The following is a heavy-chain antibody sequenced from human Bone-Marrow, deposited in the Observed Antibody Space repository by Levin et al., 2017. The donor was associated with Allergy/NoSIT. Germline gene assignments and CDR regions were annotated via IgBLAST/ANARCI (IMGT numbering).Heavy chain of an antibody. CDR3: SRGRGVRLYGYFDL. CDR1: GFTFGDYT. V-gene: IGHV3-49*03. J-gene: IGHJ2*01. Sequence: GGSLRLSCTASGFTFGDYTMSWFRQAPGKGLEWVSFIRSRAYDETTDYAASVKGRFTISRDDSKSIAYLQMNSVKTEDTAVYYCSRGRGVRLYGYFDLWGRGTLVTVSS. D-gene: IGHD4/OR15-4a*01. CDR2: IRSRAYDETT.